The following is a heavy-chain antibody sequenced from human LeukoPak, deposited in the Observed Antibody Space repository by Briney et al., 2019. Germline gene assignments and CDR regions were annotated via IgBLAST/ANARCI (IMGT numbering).Heavy chain of an antibody. D-gene: IGHD5-18*01. Sequence: GGSLRLSCAASGFTVSSNYMSWVRQAPGKGLEWVSVISGSGGSTYYADSVKGRFTISRDNSKNTLYLQMNSLRAEDTAVYYCAKSYSYGYYYGMDVWGQGTTVTVSS. CDR3: AKSYSYGYYYGMDV. CDR2: ISGSGGST. CDR1: GFTVSSNY. J-gene: IGHJ6*02. V-gene: IGHV3-23*01.